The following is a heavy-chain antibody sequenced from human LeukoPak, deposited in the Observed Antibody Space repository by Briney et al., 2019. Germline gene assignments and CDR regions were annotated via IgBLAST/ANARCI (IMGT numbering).Heavy chain of an antibody. CDR2: ISSSSSYI. CDR1: GFTFSSYS. V-gene: IGHV3-21*01. J-gene: IGHJ4*02. CDR3: ARVNTWFGGAIFDY. Sequence: GGSLRLSCAASGFTFSSYSMNWVRQAPGKGLEWVSSISSSSSYIYYADSVKGRFTISRDNAKNSLYLQMNSLRAEDTAVYYCARVNTWFGGAIFDYWGQGTLVTVSS. D-gene: IGHD3-16*01.